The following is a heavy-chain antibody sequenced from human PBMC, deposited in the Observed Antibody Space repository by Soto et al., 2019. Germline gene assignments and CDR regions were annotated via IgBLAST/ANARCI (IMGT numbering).Heavy chain of an antibody. V-gene: IGHV1-18*01. D-gene: IGHD3-22*01. J-gene: IGHJ6*02. Sequence: ASVKVSCKASGYTFTSYGISWVRQAPGQGLEWMGWISAYNGNTNYAQKLQGRVTMTTDTSTSTAYMELRSLRSDDTAVYYCARVVTYDSSGYYYDYYYGMDVWGQGTTVTVS. CDR2: ISAYNGNT. CDR1: GYTFTSYG. CDR3: ARVVTYDSSGYYYDYYYGMDV.